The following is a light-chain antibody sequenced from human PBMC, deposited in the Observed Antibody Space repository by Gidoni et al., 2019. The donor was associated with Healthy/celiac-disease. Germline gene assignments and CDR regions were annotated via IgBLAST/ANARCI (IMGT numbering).Light chain of an antibody. J-gene: IGLJ2*01. CDR2: GKN. CDR3: NSRDSSGNHHVV. Sequence: SELTQDPAVSVALGQTVRITCQGDSLRSYYASWYQQKPGQAPVLVIYGKNNRPSGIPDRFSGSSSGNTASLTITGAQAEDEADYYCNSRDSSGNHHVVFGGGTKLTVL. CDR1: SLRSYY. V-gene: IGLV3-19*01.